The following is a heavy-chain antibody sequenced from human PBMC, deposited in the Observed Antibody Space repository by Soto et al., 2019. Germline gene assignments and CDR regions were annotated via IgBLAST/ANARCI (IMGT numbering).Heavy chain of an antibody. J-gene: IGHJ4*02. CDR3: ARGRGGGYRYGLDY. V-gene: IGHV4-61*01. Sequence: QVQLQESGPGLVKPSETLSLTCTVSGVFVSSGSYYWSWIRQSPGKGLEWIGYIYYGGNTNYNPSLQGRVTISVDASRNQFSLKLTSVAAADTAVYYCARGRGGGYRYGLDYWGQGTLVTVSS. CDR2: IYYGGNT. CDR1: GVFVSSGSYY. D-gene: IGHD5-18*01.